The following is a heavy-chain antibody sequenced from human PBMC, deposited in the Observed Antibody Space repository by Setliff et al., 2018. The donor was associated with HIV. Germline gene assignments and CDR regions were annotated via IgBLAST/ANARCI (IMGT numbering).Heavy chain of an antibody. V-gene: IGHV1-18*01. CDR3: VRDRELRTTRSLDF. D-gene: IGHD1-1*01. CDR2: ISTYNGNT. CDR1: GYTFTSYG. Sequence: ASVKVSCKASGYTFTSYGFRWVRQAPGQGLEWMGWISTYNGNTNYAQKIEGRVILTTDKSTNTVEMELRSLRSDDTAVYYCVRDRELRTTRSLDFWGPGTLVTVSS. J-gene: IGHJ4*02.